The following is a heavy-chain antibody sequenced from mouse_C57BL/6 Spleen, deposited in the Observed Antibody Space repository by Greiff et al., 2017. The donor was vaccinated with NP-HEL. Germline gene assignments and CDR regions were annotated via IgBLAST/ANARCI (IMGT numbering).Heavy chain of an antibody. J-gene: IGHJ2*01. Sequence: QVQLQQSGAELARPGASVKLSCTASGYTFTSYGISWVKQRTGQGLEWIGEIYPRSGNTYYNEKFKGKATLTADKSSSTAYMELRSLTSEDSAVYFCARSIYDGQRGYFDYWGQGTTLTVSS. CDR1: GYTFTSYG. D-gene: IGHD2-3*01. CDR3: ARSIYDGQRGYFDY. CDR2: IYPRSGNT. V-gene: IGHV1-81*01.